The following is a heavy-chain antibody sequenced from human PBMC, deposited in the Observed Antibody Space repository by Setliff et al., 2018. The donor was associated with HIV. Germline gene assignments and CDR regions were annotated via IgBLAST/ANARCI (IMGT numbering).Heavy chain of an antibody. CDR1: GGSISSGSYY. Sequence: PSETLSLTCTVSGGSISSGSYYWSWIRQPAGKGLEWIGRIYTSGNTNYNPSLKSRVSMSVDTSKNQFSLKLSSVTAADTAVYYCARDMTYFYDSSGSLGWFDPWGQGTLVTVSS. CDR3: ARDMTYFYDSSGSLGWFDP. D-gene: IGHD3-22*01. CDR2: IYTSGNT. V-gene: IGHV4-61*02. J-gene: IGHJ5*02.